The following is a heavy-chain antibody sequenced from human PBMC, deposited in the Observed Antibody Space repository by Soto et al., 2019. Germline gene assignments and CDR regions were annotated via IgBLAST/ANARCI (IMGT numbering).Heavy chain of an antibody. Sequence: GESLKISCAASGFTFSDYYMSWIRQAPGKGLEWVSYISSSGSTIYYADSVKGRITISRDNAKNSLYLQMNSLRAEDTAVYYCARDLRFGEHSNWFDPWGQGTLVTVSS. CDR3: ARDLRFGEHSNWFDP. J-gene: IGHJ5*02. CDR1: GFTFSDYY. V-gene: IGHV3-11*01. D-gene: IGHD3-10*01. CDR2: ISSSGSTI.